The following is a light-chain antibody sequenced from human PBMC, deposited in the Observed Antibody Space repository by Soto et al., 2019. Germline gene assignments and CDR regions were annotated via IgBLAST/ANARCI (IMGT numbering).Light chain of an antibody. CDR3: QQRSNWPIT. Sequence: IALTKSPATLSLSPGARATLSCRASQRVSSCLAWYQQKPGQAPRLLIYDASNRATGIPARFSGSGSGTDFTLTISSLEPEDFAVYYCQQRSNWPITFGHGTRLEIK. CDR2: DAS. J-gene: IGKJ5*01. V-gene: IGKV3-11*01. CDR1: QRVSSC.